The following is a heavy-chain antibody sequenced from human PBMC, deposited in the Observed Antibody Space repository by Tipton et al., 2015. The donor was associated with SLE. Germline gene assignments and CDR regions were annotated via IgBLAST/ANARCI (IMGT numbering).Heavy chain of an antibody. J-gene: IGHJ4*02. Sequence: PGLVKPSETLSLTCTVSGYSISSGFYWGWIRQPPGKGLEWIASMYHDGSTYYNPSLKSRVTISVDTTKNQFSLRLTSVTAADTAVYYCARDLPLAYWGQGTLITVSP. CDR3: ARDLPLAY. D-gene: IGHD5/OR15-5a*01. CDR2: MYHDGST. CDR1: GYSISSGFY. V-gene: IGHV4-38-2*02.